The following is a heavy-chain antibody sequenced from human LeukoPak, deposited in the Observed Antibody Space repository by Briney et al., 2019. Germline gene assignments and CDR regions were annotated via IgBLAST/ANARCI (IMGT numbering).Heavy chain of an antibody. CDR3: AKDCDLPGYSSGWYYYYYGMDV. CDR2: INSDGSEG. J-gene: IGHJ6*02. CDR1: GFTFSGLW. Sequence: GGSLRLSCAVSGFTFSGLWMSWSRQAPGKGLEWVASINSDGSEGYYADVVKGRFTISRDNAKNSLYLQINSLRAEDTAVYYCAKDCDLPGYSSGWYYYYYGMDVWGQGTTVTVSS. V-gene: IGHV3-7*03. D-gene: IGHD6-19*01.